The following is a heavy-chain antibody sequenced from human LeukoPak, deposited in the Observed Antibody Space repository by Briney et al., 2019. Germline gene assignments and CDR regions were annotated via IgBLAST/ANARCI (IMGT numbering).Heavy chain of an antibody. D-gene: IGHD6-19*01. CDR2: ISAYNGNT. J-gene: IGHJ3*02. Sequence: ASVKVSCKASGYTFNSYGISWVRQAPGQGLEWMGWISAYNGNTNYAQKLQGRVTMTTDTSTSTAYMELRSLRSDDTAVYYCARGPEYSSGWHDAFDIWGQGTMVTVSS. V-gene: IGHV1-18*04. CDR3: ARGPEYSSGWHDAFDI. CDR1: GYTFNSYG.